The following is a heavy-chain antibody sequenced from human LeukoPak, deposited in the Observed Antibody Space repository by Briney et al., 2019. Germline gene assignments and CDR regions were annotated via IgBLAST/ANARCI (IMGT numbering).Heavy chain of an antibody. CDR3: AKFYEYCSSTSCTGYFEY. J-gene: IGHJ4*02. D-gene: IGHD2-2*01. V-gene: IGHV3-23*01. CDR1: GFTFSNYA. CDR2: ISGSGGST. Sequence: PGGFLRLSCAASGFTFSNYAMSWVRQAPGKGLEWVSCISGSGGSTYYADSVKGRFTISRDNSKNTLYLQMNSLRAEDTAVYYCAKFYEYCSSTSCTGYFEYWGQGTLVTVSS.